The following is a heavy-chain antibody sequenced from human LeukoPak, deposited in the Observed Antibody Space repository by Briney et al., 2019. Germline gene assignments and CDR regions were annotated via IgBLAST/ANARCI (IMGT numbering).Heavy chain of an antibody. CDR1: EFTVSRNY. Sequence: GGSLRLSCAVSEFTVSRNYMNWVRQAPGKGLEWVSLIYSGGGTEYADSVRGRFTISRDNSKNTLFLQMNSLRAEGTAVYYCARKTDTTVGGDYWGRGTLVTVSS. CDR2: IYSGGGT. CDR3: ARKTDTTVGGDY. D-gene: IGHD1-26*01. J-gene: IGHJ4*02. V-gene: IGHV3-53*01.